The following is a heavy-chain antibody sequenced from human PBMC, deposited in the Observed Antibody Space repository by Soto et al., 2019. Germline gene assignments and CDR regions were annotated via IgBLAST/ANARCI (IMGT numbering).Heavy chain of an antibody. CDR1: GFTVTINY. CDR3: HGYGY. J-gene: IGHJ4*02. CDR2: IYSGATI. D-gene: IGHD5-12*01. V-gene: IGHV3-53*01. Sequence: EVQVVESGGGLIQPGGSLTLSCAVSGFTVTINYMSWVRQAPGKGLEWVSVIYSGATIYYADSVKGRFTISRDTSKNTLYLQMNSLRGEDTAVYYCHGYGYWGQGTLVTVSS.